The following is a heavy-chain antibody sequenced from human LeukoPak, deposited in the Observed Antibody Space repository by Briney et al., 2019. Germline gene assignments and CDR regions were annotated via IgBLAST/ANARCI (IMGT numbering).Heavy chain of an antibody. CDR3: ARVSKDEYCTNGVCGMMGAFDI. Sequence: ASVKVSCKASGYTFTSYGISWVRQAPGQGLEWMGWISAYNGNTNYAQKLQGRVTMTTDTSTSTAYMELRSLRSDDTAVYYCARVSKDEYCTNGVCGMMGAFDIWGQGTMVTVSS. J-gene: IGHJ3*02. CDR1: GYTFTSYG. D-gene: IGHD2-8*01. CDR2: ISAYNGNT. V-gene: IGHV1-18*01.